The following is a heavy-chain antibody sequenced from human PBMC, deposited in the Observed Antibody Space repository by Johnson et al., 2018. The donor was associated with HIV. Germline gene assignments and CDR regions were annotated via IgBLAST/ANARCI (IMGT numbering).Heavy chain of an antibody. CDR3: ARLRGAFDI. V-gene: IGHV3-30*14. D-gene: IGHD3-10*01. J-gene: IGHJ3*02. CDR1: GFTFSTYA. CDR2: ISYDGSNK. Sequence: QVQLVESGGGVVQPGRSLRLSCAASGFTFSTYAIHWVRQAPGKGLEWVAVISYDGSNKYYADSVKGRFTISRDNSKNTLYLQMNSLRAEDTAVYYCARLRGAFDIWGQGTMVTVSS.